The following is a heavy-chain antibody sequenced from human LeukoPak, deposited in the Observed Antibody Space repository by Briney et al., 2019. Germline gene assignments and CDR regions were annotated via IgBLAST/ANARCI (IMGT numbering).Heavy chain of an antibody. CDR3: ASGTTVTREIDY. CDR1: GFTFSSYG. CDR2: IWYDGSNK. Sequence: PGGSLRLSCAASGFTFSSYGMHWVRQAPGKGLEWVAVIWYDGSNKYYADSVKGRFTISRDNSKNTLYLQMNSLRAEDTAVYYCASGTTVTREIDYWGQGTLVTVSS. D-gene: IGHD4-17*01. V-gene: IGHV3-33*08. J-gene: IGHJ4*02.